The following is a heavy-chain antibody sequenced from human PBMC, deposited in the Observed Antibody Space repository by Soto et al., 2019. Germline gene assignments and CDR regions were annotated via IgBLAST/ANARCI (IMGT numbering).Heavy chain of an antibody. Sequence: QVQLQESGPGLVKPSETLSLTCTVTGGSTSSCYWSWLRQPPGKGLEWIGYNSYSGSTDYNPSLKSXXTXSXXTSKNQFSLKLSSATAADTAVYYCARHGGSYSFDYWGQGTLVTVSS. J-gene: IGHJ4*02. CDR2: NSYSGST. V-gene: IGHV4-59*08. CDR3: ARHGGSYSFDY. D-gene: IGHD1-26*01. CDR1: GGSTSSCY.